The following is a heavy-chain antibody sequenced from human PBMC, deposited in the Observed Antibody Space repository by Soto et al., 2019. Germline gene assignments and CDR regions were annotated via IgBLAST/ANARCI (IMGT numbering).Heavy chain of an antibody. CDR2: ISSSSSTI. CDR3: ARLRGELLLDNWFDP. Sequence: GGSLRLSCAASGFTFSSYSMNWVRQAPGKGLEWVSYISSSSSTIYYADSVKGRFTISRDNAKNSLYLQMNSLRDEDTAVYYCARLRGELLLDNWFDPWGQGTLVTVSS. V-gene: IGHV3-48*02. CDR1: GFTFSSYS. D-gene: IGHD1-26*01. J-gene: IGHJ5*02.